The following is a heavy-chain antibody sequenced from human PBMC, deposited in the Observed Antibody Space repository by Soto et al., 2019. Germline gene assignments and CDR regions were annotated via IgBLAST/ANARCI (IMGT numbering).Heavy chain of an antibody. V-gene: IGHV1-8*01. CDR1: GYTFTNND. D-gene: IGHD6-6*01. Sequence: ASVKVSCKASGYTFTNNDINWVRQAPGQGLEWIGWMSTNTNTTDSAEVFEGRVSLTWDTSISTAYMQLNSLKIDDTAVYYCAREVVETSSLWLDPWGQGALVTVSS. CDR2: MSTNTNTT. J-gene: IGHJ5*02. CDR3: AREVVETSSLWLDP.